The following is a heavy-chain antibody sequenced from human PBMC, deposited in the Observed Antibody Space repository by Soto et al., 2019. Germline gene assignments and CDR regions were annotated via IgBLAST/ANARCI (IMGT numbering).Heavy chain of an antibody. D-gene: IGHD3-10*01. J-gene: IGHJ3*02. V-gene: IGHV1-69*06. CDR3: ARGGSITMPLDI. Sequence: SVKVSCKASGYTFTSYDINWVRQATGQGLEWMGGIIPIFGTANYAQKFQGRVTITADKSTSTAYMELSILRSEDTAVYYCARGGSITMPLDIWGQGTMVTVSS. CDR1: GYTFTSYD. CDR2: IIPIFGTA.